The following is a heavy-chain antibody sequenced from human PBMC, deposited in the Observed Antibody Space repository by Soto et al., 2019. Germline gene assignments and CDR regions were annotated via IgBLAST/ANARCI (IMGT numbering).Heavy chain of an antibody. Sequence: QVQLQQWGAGLLKPSETLSLACAVYGGSFNDYFWSWMRQPPGKGLEWIGEIHHSGSTHYNPALKSRVTISVDTSKNQFSLRLRSVTAADTAVYYCARQPVSLNGIYFFYSYGLDVWGQGTTVTVSS. D-gene: IGHD1-20*01. CDR3: ARQPVSLNGIYFFYSYGLDV. J-gene: IGHJ6*02. CDR2: IHHSGST. CDR1: GGSFNDYF. V-gene: IGHV4-34*01.